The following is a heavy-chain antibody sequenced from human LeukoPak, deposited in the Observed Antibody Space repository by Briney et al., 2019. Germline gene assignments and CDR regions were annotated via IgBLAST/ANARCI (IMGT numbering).Heavy chain of an antibody. CDR2: ISSSSSYI. CDR1: GFTFSSYS. Sequence: GGSLRLSCAASGFTFSSYSMNWVRQAPGKGLEWVSSISSSSSYIYYADSVKGRFTISRDNAKNSLYLQMSRLRAEDTAVYYCARRYCSGASCYRKTRNYYYYMDVWGKGTTVTVSS. V-gene: IGHV3-21*01. J-gene: IGHJ6*03. CDR3: ARRYCSGASCYRKTRNYYYYMDV. D-gene: IGHD2-15*01.